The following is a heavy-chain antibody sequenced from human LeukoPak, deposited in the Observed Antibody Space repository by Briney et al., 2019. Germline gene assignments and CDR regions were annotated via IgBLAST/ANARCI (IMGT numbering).Heavy chain of an antibody. D-gene: IGHD3-10*01. V-gene: IGHV4-39*01. CDR2: IYYSGST. Sequence: SETLSLTCTVSGVSINSSSYYWGWIRQPPGKGLEWIGTIYYSGSTYYNPSLKSRVTISVDTSKNQFSLKLSSVTASDTAVYYCARRFAPSRNDAFDIWGQGTTVTVSS. CDR1: GVSINSSSYY. J-gene: IGHJ3*02. CDR3: ARRFAPSRNDAFDI.